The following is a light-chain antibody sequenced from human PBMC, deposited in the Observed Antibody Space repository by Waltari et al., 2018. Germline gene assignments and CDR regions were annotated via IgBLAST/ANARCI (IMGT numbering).Light chain of an antibody. J-gene: IGLJ3*02. V-gene: IGLV4-69*01. CDR1: RGHTSTI. CDR2: VNSDGSH. Sequence: QLVLTQSPYTSASLGASVGLTCPLDRGHTSTIIEWHQQQPEKGPRYLTKVNSDGSHSKGDEIPDRFSGSGSGAERYLTISNVQSEDEADYYCQTGGHGTWVFGGGTKLTVL. CDR3: QTGGHGTWV.